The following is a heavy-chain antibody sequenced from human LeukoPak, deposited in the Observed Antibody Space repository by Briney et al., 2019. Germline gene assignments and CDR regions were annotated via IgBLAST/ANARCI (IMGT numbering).Heavy chain of an antibody. V-gene: IGHV1-18*01. J-gene: IGHJ6*03. CDR3: AXXXXXXGSGYYYYYYMDV. D-gene: IGHD3-10*01. CDR1: GYTFTSYG. CDR2: ISAYNGNT. Sequence: ASVKVSCKASGYTFTSYGISWVRQAPGQGLEWMGWISAYNGNTNYAQKLQGRVTMTTDTSTSTAYMELRSLRSDDTAVYYCAXXXXXXGSGYYYYYYMDVWGKGTTVTVSS.